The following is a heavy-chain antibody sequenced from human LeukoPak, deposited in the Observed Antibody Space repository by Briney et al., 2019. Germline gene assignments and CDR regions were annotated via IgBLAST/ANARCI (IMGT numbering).Heavy chain of an antibody. Sequence: SETLSLTYIVSGGSITSCSYHWGWIRQPPGKGLEWIGSLFYSGSTYYNTSLKSRVTISVDTSKKQFSLKLSSVTAADTAVYYCARHEAAAGQLDYWGQGTLVTVSS. D-gene: IGHD6-13*01. CDR3: ARHEAAAGQLDY. J-gene: IGHJ4*02. CDR1: GGSITSCSYH. CDR2: LFYSGST. V-gene: IGHV4-39*01.